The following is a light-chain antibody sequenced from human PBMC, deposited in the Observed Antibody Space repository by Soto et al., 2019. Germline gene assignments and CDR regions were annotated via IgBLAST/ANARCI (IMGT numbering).Light chain of an antibody. CDR2: LGS. J-gene: IGKJ1*01. CDR3: MHALQAPLT. Sequence: DIVVTQSPLSLPVTPGEPASISCRSSQSLLNSNGYNYLDWYLQRPGQSPQLLIYLGSNRASGVPHRFSGSGSGTDFTLKISRVEAEDVGLYYCMHALQAPLTFRQGTTVDIK. CDR1: QSLLNSNGYNY. V-gene: IGKV2-28*01.